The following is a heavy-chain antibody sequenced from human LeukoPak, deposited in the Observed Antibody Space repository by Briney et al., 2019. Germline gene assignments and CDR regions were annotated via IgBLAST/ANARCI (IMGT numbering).Heavy chain of an antibody. CDR3: ASHGVGRFDY. CDR1: GGSISSSSYY. Sequence: SETLSLTCTVSGGSISSSSYYWGWIRQPPGKGLEWIGSIYYSGSTYYNPSLKSRVTISVDTSKNQFSLKLSSVTAADTAVYYCASHGVGRFDYWGQGTLVTVSS. V-gene: IGHV4-39*01. CDR2: IYYSGST. J-gene: IGHJ4*02. D-gene: IGHD3-3*01.